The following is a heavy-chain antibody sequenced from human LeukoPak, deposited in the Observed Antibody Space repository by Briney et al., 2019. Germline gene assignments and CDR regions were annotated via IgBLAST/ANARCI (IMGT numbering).Heavy chain of an antibody. Sequence: PGGSLRLSCAASGFTFSSYAMTWVRQAPGKGLEWVANIKQDGSEKYYVDSVKGRFTISRDNAKNSLYLQMNSLRAEDTAVYYCARATGYSSSWYVPADYYYYGMDVWGQGTTVTVSS. CDR3: ARATGYSSSWYVPADYYYYGMDV. CDR1: GFTFSSYA. J-gene: IGHJ6*02. CDR2: IKQDGSEK. D-gene: IGHD6-13*01. V-gene: IGHV3-7*01.